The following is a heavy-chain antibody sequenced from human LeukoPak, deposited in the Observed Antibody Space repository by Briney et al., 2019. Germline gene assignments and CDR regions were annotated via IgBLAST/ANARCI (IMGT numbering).Heavy chain of an antibody. J-gene: IGHJ4*02. CDR1: GYTFTGYY. CDR3: ARGDSSGYYYSTPSDY. Sequence: ASVKVSCKASGYTFTGYYMHWVRQAPGQGLEWMGWINPNSGGTNYAQKFQGWVTMTRDTSISTAYMELSRQRSDDTAVYYCARGDSSGYYYSTPSDYWGQGTLVTVSS. CDR2: INPNSGGT. D-gene: IGHD3-22*01. V-gene: IGHV1-2*04.